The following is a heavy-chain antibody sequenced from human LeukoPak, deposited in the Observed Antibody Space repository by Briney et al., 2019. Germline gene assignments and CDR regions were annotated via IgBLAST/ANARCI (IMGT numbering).Heavy chain of an antibody. CDR3: ARDLSGVAGYTYGRGTDY. CDR1: GFTFSSYR. CDR2: IKKDGSEK. Sequence: PGGSLRLSCAASGFTFSSYRMSWVRQAPGKGLEWVANIKKDGSEKYYVDSVKGRFTISRDNAKTSLYLQMNSLRAEDTAVYYCARDLSGVAGYTYGRGTDYWGQGTLVIVSS. J-gene: IGHJ4*02. V-gene: IGHV3-7*01. D-gene: IGHD5-18*01.